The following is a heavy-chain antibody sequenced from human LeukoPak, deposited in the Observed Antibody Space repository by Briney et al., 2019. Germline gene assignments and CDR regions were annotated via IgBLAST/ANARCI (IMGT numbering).Heavy chain of an antibody. Sequence: PSQTLSLTCTVSGGSISSGDYYWSWIRQPPGKGLEWIGYIYYSGSTYYNPSLKSRVTISVDTSKNQFSLKLSSVTAADTAVYYCARGRRYSSSSYYYGMDVWGQGTTVTVSS. D-gene: IGHD6-6*01. CDR2: IYYSGST. J-gene: IGHJ6*02. CDR1: GGSISSGDYY. CDR3: ARGRRYSSSSYYYGMDV. V-gene: IGHV4-30-4*01.